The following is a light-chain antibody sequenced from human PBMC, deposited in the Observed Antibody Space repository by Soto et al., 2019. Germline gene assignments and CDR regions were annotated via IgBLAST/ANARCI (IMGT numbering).Light chain of an antibody. CDR3: FSYAGSSTLRNVV. CDR1: SSDVGSYNL. Sequence: QSALTQPASVSGSPGQSITISCTGTSSDVGSYNLVSWYQQHPGKAPKLMIYEGSKRPSGVSNRFSGSKSGNTASLTISGLQAEDEADYYCFSYAGSSTLRNVVFCGVTNVTVL. J-gene: IGLJ2*01. CDR2: EGS. V-gene: IGLV2-23*01.